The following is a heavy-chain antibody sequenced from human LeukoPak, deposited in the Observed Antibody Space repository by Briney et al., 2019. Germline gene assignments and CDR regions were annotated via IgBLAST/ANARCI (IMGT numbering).Heavy chain of an antibody. CDR1: GYSFTSYY. J-gene: IGHJ3*02. CDR3: ASRPLRFLEWFGAFDI. D-gene: IGHD3-3*01. CDR2: INPSGGST. Sequence: ASVKVSCKASGYSFTSYYMHWVRQAPGQGLEWMGIINPSGGSTSYAQKFQGRVTMTRDTSTSTVYMELSSLRSEDTAVYYCASRPLRFLEWFGAFDIWGQGTMVTVSS. V-gene: IGHV1-46*01.